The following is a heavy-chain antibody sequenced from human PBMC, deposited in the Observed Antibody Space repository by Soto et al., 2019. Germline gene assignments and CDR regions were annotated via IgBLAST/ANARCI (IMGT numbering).Heavy chain of an antibody. J-gene: IGHJ6*02. D-gene: IGHD3-10*01. Sequence: ASGPTLVNPTQTLTLTCTFSGFSLSTSGMCVSWIRQPPGKALEWLALIDWDDDKYYSTSLKTRLTISKDTSKNQVVLTMTNMDPVDTATYYCARSMVRGPSDGMDVWGQGTTVTVSS. CDR1: GFSLSTSGMC. CDR3: ARSMVRGPSDGMDV. CDR2: IDWDDDK. V-gene: IGHV2-70*01.